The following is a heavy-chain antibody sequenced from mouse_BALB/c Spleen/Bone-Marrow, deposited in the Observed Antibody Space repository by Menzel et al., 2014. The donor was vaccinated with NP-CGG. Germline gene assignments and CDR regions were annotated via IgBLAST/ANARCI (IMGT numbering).Heavy chain of an antibody. CDR1: GFNIKDTY. CDR2: IDPASGNI. J-gene: IGHJ2*01. Sequence: EVKLQESGTDLVKPGASVKLSCTASGFNIKDTYMHRVKQRPEQGLDWIGRIDPASGNIQYDPKFQGRAAITADTSSNTAYLQLSSLTSEDTAVYYCASLTGTFDYWGQGTPLTVSS. D-gene: IGHD4-1*01. CDR3: ASLTGTFDY. V-gene: IGHV14-3*02.